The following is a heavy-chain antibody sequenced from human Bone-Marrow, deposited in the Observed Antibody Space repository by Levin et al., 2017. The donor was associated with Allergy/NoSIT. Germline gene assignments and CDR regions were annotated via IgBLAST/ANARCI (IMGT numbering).Heavy chain of an antibody. J-gene: IGHJ5*02. V-gene: IGHV4-30-4*01. CDR1: GGSISSGDYY. CDR2: IHYSGTT. CDR3: ARQSRNIWNDGNWFDP. D-gene: IGHD1-1*01. Sequence: KASETLSLTCTVSGGSISSGDYYWNWLRQSPGKGLEWIGNIHYSGTTYNNPSLKSRVMISVDSSMNQFSLRLTSVTAADTAVYFCARQSRNIWNDGNWFDPWGRGTLVNVSS.